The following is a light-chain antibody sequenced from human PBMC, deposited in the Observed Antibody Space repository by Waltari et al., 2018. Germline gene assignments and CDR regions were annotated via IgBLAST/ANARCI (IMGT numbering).Light chain of an antibody. CDR3: QHYDNLLLT. Sequence: DIQMTHSPSSLSASLGDRLTISCQASRDIANYLNWYQQKPGKAPKLLIYLASNLETGVPSRFSGSGSGAYFTFTISSLQPEDIATYYCQHYDNLLLTFGGGTKVEIK. CDR1: RDIANY. J-gene: IGKJ4*01. V-gene: IGKV1-33*01. CDR2: LAS.